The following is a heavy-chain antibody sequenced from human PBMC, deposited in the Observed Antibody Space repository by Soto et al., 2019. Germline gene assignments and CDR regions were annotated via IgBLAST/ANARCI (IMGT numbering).Heavy chain of an antibody. CDR1: GFTFSGFD. CDR2: IGTAGDT. J-gene: IGHJ4*02. V-gene: IGHV3-13*01. D-gene: IGHD2-15*01. CDR3: ARGQEVGAHFFDS. Sequence: GGSLSLSCDSSGFTFSGFDMHWVRQPTGKGLEWVSTIGTAGDTYYAVSVKGRFTISRDNAKNSLSLQMNSLRAGDTAVYFCARGQEVGAHFFDSWGQGTQVTVSS.